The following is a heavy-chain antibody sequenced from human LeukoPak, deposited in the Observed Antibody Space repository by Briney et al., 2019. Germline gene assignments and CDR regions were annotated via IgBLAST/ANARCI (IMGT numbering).Heavy chain of an antibody. D-gene: IGHD3-3*01. V-gene: IGHV3-53*01. CDR3: ARDKGDFSMDV. CDR2: IYSGGST. J-gene: IGHJ6*03. CDR1: GFTVSSNY. Sequence: GESLRLSCAASGFTVSSNYMSWVRQAPGKGLEWVSVIYSGGSTYYADSVKGRFTISRDNSKNTLYLQMNSLRAEDTAVYYCARDKGDFSMDVWGKGTTVTVSS.